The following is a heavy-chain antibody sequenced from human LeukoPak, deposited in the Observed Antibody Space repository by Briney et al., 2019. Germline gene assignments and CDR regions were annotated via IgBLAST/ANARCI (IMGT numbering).Heavy chain of an antibody. CDR2: INPNSGGT. V-gene: IGHV1-2*02. CDR3: ARDSGIAVAVKRMDV. J-gene: IGHJ6*02. Sequence: ASVKVSCKASGYTFTGYYMHWVRQAPGQGLEWMGWINPNSGGTNYAQKFQGRVTMTRDTSISTAYMELSRLRSDDTAAYYCARDSGIAVAVKRMDVWGQGTTVTVSS. CDR1: GYTFTGYY. D-gene: IGHD6-19*01.